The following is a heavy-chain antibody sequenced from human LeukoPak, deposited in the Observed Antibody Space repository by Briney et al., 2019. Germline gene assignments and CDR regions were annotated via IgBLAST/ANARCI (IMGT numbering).Heavy chain of an antibody. CDR2: IYHSGST. V-gene: IGHV4-59*12. CDR3: ARAPYDSSGYYYRWGAFDI. CDR1: GGSISSYY. Sequence: PSETLSLTCTVSGGSISSYYWSWIRQPPGKGLEWIGYIYHSGSTYYNPSLKSRVTISVDRSKNQFSLKLSSVTAADTAVYYCARAPYDSSGYYYRWGAFDIWGQGTMVTVSP. D-gene: IGHD3-22*01. J-gene: IGHJ3*02.